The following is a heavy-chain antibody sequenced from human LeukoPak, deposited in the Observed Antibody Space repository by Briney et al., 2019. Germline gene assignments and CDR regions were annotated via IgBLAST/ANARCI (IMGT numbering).Heavy chain of an antibody. D-gene: IGHD5/OR15-5a*01. CDR2: INWNGANT. Sequence: PGGSLRLSCAASGFTFSNAWMSWVRQAPGKGLEWVSGINWNGANTGYADSLKGRFTISRDNAKNSLYLQLNSLRVEDTALYYCTRVSVLSRHPFDPWGQGTLVTVSS. J-gene: IGHJ5*02. V-gene: IGHV3-20*04. CDR1: GFTFSNAW. CDR3: TRVSVLSRHPFDP.